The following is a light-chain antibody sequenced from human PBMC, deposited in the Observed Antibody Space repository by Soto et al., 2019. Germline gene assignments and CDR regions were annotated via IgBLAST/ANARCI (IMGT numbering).Light chain of an antibody. V-gene: IGKV4-1*01. CDR1: QRVLYSSNNKNY. CDR2: WAS. CDR3: QQYYSTPLT. Sequence: DIAMTQSPDSLAVSLGERATINCKSSQRVLYSSNNKNYLAWYQQKPGQPPKLLIYWASTREFGVPDRFSGSGSGTDFTLTISSLQAADVAVYYCQQYYSTPLTFGGGTKVEIK. J-gene: IGKJ4*01.